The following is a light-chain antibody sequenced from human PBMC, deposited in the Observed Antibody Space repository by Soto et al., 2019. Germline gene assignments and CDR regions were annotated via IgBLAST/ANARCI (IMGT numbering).Light chain of an antibody. CDR2: GVS. CDR3: QQFGTSPLVT. Sequence: EIVLTQSPGTLSLSPGERATLSYRASQSVSTRYLAWYQQKPGQAPRLLIHGVSSRATGIPDRFSGSGSGTDFILTISRLEPEDFAVYYCQQFGTSPLVTFGPGTKVDIK. CDR1: QSVSTRY. J-gene: IGKJ3*01. V-gene: IGKV3-20*01.